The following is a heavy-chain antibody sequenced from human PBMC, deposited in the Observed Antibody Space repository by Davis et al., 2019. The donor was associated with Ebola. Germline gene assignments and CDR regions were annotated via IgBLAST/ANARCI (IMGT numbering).Heavy chain of an antibody. V-gene: IGHV4-34*01. CDR2: INSSGST. CDR3: ARGGGFGGYGMDV. D-gene: IGHD3-10*01. J-gene: IGHJ6*02. Sequence: MPGGSLRPSCALHGGSFSGYYWTWIRQPPGKGLEWIGEINSSGSTNYNPSLKSRVTISVDTSKNQFTLKLSSVTAADTAVYYCARGGGFGGYGMDVWGQGTTVTVSS. CDR1: GGSFSGYY.